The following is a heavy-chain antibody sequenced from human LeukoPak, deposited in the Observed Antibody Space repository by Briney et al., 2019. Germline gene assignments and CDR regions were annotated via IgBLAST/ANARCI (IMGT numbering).Heavy chain of an antibody. D-gene: IGHD6-19*01. CDR1: AGSISPYY. V-gene: IGHV4-59*01. J-gene: IGHJ4*02. CDR2: IYYSGST. CDR3: ARRSSGWYYFDY. Sequence: KPSETLSLTCTVSAGSISPYYWSWIRQPPRKGLEWIGYIYYSGSTNYNPSLKSRVTISVDTSKNQFSLKLSSVTAADTAVYYCARRSSGWYYFDYWGQGTLVTVSS.